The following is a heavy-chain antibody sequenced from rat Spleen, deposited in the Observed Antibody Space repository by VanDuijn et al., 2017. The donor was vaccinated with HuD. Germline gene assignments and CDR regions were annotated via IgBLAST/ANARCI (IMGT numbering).Heavy chain of an antibody. V-gene: IGHV5-22*01. J-gene: IGHJ2*01. CDR2: INYEGTSA. D-gene: IGHD2-1*01. CDR1: GLTFSDYY. CDR3: ARSTYDYFES. Sequence: EVQLVESGGGLVQPGRSLTLSCAASGLTFSDYYMAWVRQAPKKGLEWVASINYEGTSAYFGDSVKGRFTISRDNAKSTLSLQMNSLRSEDTATYYCARSTYDYFESWGQGVMVTVSS.